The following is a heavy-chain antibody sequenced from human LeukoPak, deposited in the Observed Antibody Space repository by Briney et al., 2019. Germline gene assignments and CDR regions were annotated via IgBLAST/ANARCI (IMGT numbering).Heavy chain of an antibody. D-gene: IGHD3-10*01. CDR2: ISAYNGHT. CDR3: ARAGSSEWPPVSFDY. V-gene: IGHV1-18*01. CDR1: VYTFSGHG. J-gene: IGHJ4*02. Sequence: GASVNVSCKASVYTFSGHGVTWVRQAPAQGLEWMGWISAYNGHTNYAQKLQGRVTMTTDTSTRTAHVELRSLRSDDSAVYYCARAGSSEWPPVSFDYWGQGSLVTVSS.